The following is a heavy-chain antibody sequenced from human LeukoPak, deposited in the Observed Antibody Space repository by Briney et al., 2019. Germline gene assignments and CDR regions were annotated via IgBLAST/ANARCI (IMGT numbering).Heavy chain of an antibody. CDR3: ARSRAPGYYSYGMGV. J-gene: IGHJ6*02. CDR2: ISGSGGST. CDR1: GFTFSSSA. V-gene: IGHV3-23*01. D-gene: IGHD1-14*01. Sequence: GGSLRLSCAASGFTFSSSAMSWVRQAPGKGLEWVSAISGSGGSTYYADSVKGRFTISRDNSKNTLYLQMNSLRAEDTAVYYCARSRAPGYYSYGMGVWGQGTTVTVSS.